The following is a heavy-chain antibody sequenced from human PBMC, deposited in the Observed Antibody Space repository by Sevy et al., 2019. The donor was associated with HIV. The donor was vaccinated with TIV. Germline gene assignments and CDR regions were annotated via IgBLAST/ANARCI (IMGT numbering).Heavy chain of an antibody. J-gene: IGHJ4*02. CDR1: GFTFSSYG. V-gene: IGHV3-30*18. CDR2: ISYDGSNK. D-gene: IGHD6-19*01. CDR3: AKVRIAVAGALLENYFYY. Sequence: GGSLRLSCAASGFTFSSYGMHWVRQAPGKGLEWVAVISYDGSNKYYADSVKGRFTISRDNSKNTLYLQMNSLRAEHTAVYYCAKVRIAVAGALLENYFYYWGQGTLVTVSS.